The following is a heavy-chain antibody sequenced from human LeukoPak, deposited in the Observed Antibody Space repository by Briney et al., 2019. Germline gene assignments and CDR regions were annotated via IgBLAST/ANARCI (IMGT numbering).Heavy chain of an antibody. J-gene: IGHJ4*02. CDR1: GFTFSSYA. D-gene: IGHD6-25*01. V-gene: IGHV3-23*01. CDR2: LSGTGSST. Sequence: PGGSLRLSCAASGFTFSSYAMSWVRQAPGKGLEWVSTLSGTGSSTYYADSVKGRFTISRDNSKNTLYLQLNSLRAEDTAVYYCAKVFQRYFDYWGQGTLVTVSS. CDR3: AKVFQRYFDY.